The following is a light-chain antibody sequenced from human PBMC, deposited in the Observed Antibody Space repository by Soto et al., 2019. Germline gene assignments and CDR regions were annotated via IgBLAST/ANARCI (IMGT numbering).Light chain of an antibody. Sequence: EIELTQSPGTLSLSPGESATLSCRVSQTTSPKYVAWYQQRRGLAPRLLVYGASKRAAGIPDRFRGSGSGSEFTLTITSLQSEDFAVYCCQQYNNWPLTFGPGTRLEIK. CDR1: QTTSPK. CDR3: QQYNNWPLT. J-gene: IGKJ5*01. CDR2: GAS. V-gene: IGKV3D-15*01.